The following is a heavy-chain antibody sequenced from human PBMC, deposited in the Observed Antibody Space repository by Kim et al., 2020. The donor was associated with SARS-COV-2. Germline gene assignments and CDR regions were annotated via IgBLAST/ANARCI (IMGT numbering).Heavy chain of an antibody. J-gene: IGHJ4*02. V-gene: IGHV4-59*01. D-gene: IGHD3-16*01. Sequence: SETLSLTCSVSGDSITYYYCSWIRQLPGKGLEWLGYIYYGGNTNYNPSLKSRVTMSLDTSNNQFSLELTSMTAADTAVYYCARSEGGVSWGQFDFWGPG. CDR2: IYYGGNT. CDR3: ARSEGGVSWGQFDF. CDR1: GDSITYYY.